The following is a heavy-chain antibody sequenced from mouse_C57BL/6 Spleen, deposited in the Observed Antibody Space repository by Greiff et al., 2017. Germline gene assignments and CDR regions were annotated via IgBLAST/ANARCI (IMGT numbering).Heavy chain of an antibody. CDR3: ARRPITTVVAFDD. J-gene: IGHJ2*01. Sequence: VQLQQSGPELVKPGASVKISCKASGYTFTDYYMNWVKQSHGKSLEWIGDINPNNGGTSYNQKFKGKATLTVDKSSSTAYMELRSLTSEDSAVYYCARRPITTVVAFDDWGEGTTLTVAS. CDR2: INPNNGGT. CDR1: GYTFTDYY. D-gene: IGHD1-1*01. V-gene: IGHV1-26*01.